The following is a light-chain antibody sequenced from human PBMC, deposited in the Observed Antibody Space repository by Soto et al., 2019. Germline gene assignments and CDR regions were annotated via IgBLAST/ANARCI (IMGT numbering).Light chain of an antibody. J-gene: IGKJ4*01. V-gene: IGKV3-20*01. Sequence: EIVLTQSPGTLSLSPGERATLSCRASQSVSSTVLAWYQQKPGQAPRLLIYGASSRATGIPDRFSGSGSGTDFTLTISRLEPEDFAVYYCQQYGSSPLTFGGGTKVEIK. CDR3: QQYGSSPLT. CDR1: QSVSSTV. CDR2: GAS.